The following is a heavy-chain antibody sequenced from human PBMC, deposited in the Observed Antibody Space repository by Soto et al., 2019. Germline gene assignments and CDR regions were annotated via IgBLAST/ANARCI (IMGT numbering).Heavy chain of an antibody. V-gene: IGHV4-39*01. CDR1: GGSISSSSYY. Sequence: SETLSLTCTVSGGSISSSSYYWGWIRQPPGKGLEWIGSIYYSGSTYYNPSLKSRVTISVDTSKNQFSLKLSSVTAADTAVYYYARMVLGAYYYYYGMDVWGQGTTVTVSS. D-gene: IGHD3-3*02. CDR3: ARMVLGAYYYYYGMDV. CDR2: IYYSGST. J-gene: IGHJ6*02.